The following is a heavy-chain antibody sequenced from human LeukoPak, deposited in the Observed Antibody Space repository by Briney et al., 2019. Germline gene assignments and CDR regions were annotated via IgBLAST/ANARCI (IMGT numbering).Heavy chain of an antibody. CDR3: ARAYSSSWYRFDP. CDR2: IYPGDSDT. J-gene: IGHJ5*02. D-gene: IGHD6-13*01. CDR1: GYSFTNFW. V-gene: IGHV5-51*01. Sequence: GESLKISCKGSGYSFTNFWIGWVRQMPGRGREWRGVIYPGDSDTRYSPPFQGQVTMSADKSISTAYLHWSSLRASDTAIYYCARAYSSSWYRFDPWGQGTLVTVSS.